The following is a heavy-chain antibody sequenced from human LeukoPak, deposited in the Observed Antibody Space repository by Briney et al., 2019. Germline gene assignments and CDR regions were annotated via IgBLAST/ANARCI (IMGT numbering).Heavy chain of an antibody. CDR2: ITYDGSNK. V-gene: IGHV3-30*04. D-gene: IGHD2-2*01. CDR3: ARGDCSSTSCSADY. Sequence: PGRSLRLSCAASGFTFSSYAMHWVRQAPGKGLEWVAVITYDGSNKYYADSVKGRFTISRDNSKNTLYLQMNSLRAEDTAVYYCARGDCSSTSCSADYWDQGTLVTVSS. CDR1: GFTFSSYA. J-gene: IGHJ4*02.